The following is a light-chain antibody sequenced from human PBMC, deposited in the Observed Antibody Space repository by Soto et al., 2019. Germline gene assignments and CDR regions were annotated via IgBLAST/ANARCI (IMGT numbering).Light chain of an antibody. V-gene: IGKV3-11*01. Sequence: EIVLTQSPATLSLSPGERFTLSFRASQSVSSYLAWYQQKPGQAPRLLIYDASNRATGIPARFSGSGSGTDFTLTISSLEPEDFAVYYCQQRSNFITFGQGTRLEIK. J-gene: IGKJ5*01. CDR1: QSVSSY. CDR3: QQRSNFIT. CDR2: DAS.